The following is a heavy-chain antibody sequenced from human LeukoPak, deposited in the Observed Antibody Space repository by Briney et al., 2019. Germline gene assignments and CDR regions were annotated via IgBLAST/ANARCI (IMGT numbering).Heavy chain of an antibody. CDR1: GFTFSSYA. CDR3: ARPEGGY. CDR2: ISSNGGST. J-gene: IGHJ4*02. V-gene: IGHV3-64*01. Sequence: PGGSLRLSCAASGFTFSSYAMHWVRQAPGKGLEYVSAISSNGGSTYYANSVKGRFTISRDNSKNTLYLQMGSLRAEDMAVYYCARPEGGYWGQGTLVTVSS. D-gene: IGHD3-16*01.